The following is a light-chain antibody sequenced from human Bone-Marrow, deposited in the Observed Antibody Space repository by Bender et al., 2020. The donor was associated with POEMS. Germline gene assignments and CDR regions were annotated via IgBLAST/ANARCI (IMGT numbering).Light chain of an antibody. CDR2: DVS. CDR1: TSVLGSYSL. Sequence: QSALTQPASVSGSPGQSTTISCTGTTSVLGSYSLVSWYQQHPGKAPKLMTYDVSKRPSGVSNRFSGSKSGNTASLTISDLQAEDEAEYHCNSYAGTTRKVFGGGTKLTVL. V-gene: IGLV2-23*02. J-gene: IGLJ3*02. CDR3: NSYAGTTRKV.